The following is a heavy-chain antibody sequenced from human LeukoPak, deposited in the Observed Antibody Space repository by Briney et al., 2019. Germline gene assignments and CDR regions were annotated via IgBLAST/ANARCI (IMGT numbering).Heavy chain of an antibody. CDR2: ISYDGSNK. J-gene: IGHJ6*02. D-gene: IGHD3-3*01. Sequence: PGGSLRLSCAASGFTFSSYAMHWVRQAPGKGLEWVAVISYDGSNKYYADSVKGRFTISRDNAKNSLYLQMNSLRAEDTAVYYCARETETYYDFWSGYYSPYYYYGMDVWGQGTTVTVSS. CDR1: GFTFSSYA. V-gene: IGHV3-30-3*01. CDR3: ARETETYYDFWSGYYSPYYYYGMDV.